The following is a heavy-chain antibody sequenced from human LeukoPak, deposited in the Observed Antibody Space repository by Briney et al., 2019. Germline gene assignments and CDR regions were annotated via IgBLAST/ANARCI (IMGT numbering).Heavy chain of an antibody. CDR2: IRSKAYGGTT. J-gene: IGHJ5*02. CDR1: GFTFGNYA. CDR3: TRVARFDYGDYVYWFDP. V-gene: IGHV3-49*03. Sequence: GGSLRLSCTASGFTFGNYAMSWFRQAPGKGLEGGGFIRSKAYGGTTEYAASVKGRFTISRDDSKSIAYLQMNSVKTEDTAVYYCTRVARFDYGDYVYWFDPWGQGTLVTVSS. D-gene: IGHD4-17*01.